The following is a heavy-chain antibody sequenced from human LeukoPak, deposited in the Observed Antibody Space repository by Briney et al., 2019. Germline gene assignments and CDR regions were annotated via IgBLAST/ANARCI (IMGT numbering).Heavy chain of an antibody. CDR3: ARDSSSFGYYYYYYMDV. CDR2: IYYSRST. V-gene: IGHV4-59*12. CDR1: GGSISSYY. Sequence: SETLSLTCTVSGGSISSYYWSWIRQPPGKGLEWIGYIYYSRSTNYNPSLKSRVTISVDTSKNQFSLKLSSVTAADTAVYYCARDSSSFGYYYYYYMDVWGKGTTVTISS. D-gene: IGHD6-13*01. J-gene: IGHJ6*03.